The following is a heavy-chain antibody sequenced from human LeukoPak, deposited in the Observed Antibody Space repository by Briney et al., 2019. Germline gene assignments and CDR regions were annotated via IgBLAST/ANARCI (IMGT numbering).Heavy chain of an antibody. D-gene: IGHD2-15*01. CDR2: ITGSTYST. V-gene: IGHV3-23*01. CDR1: GFTFSSYG. Sequence: PGGTQRLSCAASGFTFSSYGMSWVRQAPGEGLEWVSSITGSTYSTYYADSVRGRFTISRDNSKNTLYLQMNSLRAEDTAVYYCAKDQLNRFCSGGSCSVTHDYWGQGTLVTVSS. CDR3: AKDQLNRFCSGGSCSVTHDY. J-gene: IGHJ4*02.